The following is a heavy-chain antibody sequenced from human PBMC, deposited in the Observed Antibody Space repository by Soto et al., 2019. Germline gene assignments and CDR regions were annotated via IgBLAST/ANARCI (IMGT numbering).Heavy chain of an antibody. CDR2: TSAYSGNT. CDR1: GYTFTSYG. D-gene: IGHD6-13*01. J-gene: IGHJ6*02. Sequence: QVQLVQSGAEVKKPGASVKVSCKASGYTFTSYGITWVRQAPGQGLEWMGWTSAYSGNTNYAQKLQGGVTMTTGTSTSTAYMELRSLRSDDTAVYYCAARYSSTWYEGGGYSYGIDDWGQGTTVTVSS. CDR3: AARYSSTWYEGGGYSYGIDD. V-gene: IGHV1-18*01.